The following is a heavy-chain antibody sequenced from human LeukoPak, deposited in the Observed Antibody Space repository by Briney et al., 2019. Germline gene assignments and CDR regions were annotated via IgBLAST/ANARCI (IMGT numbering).Heavy chain of an antibody. CDR2: ISYDGSNK. CDR1: GFTFSSYA. CDR3: ARDHDILTGYFGGLLDY. V-gene: IGHV3-30-3*01. Sequence: PGRSLRLSCAASGFTFSSYAMHWVRQAPGKGLEWVAVISYDGSNKYYADSVKGRFTISRDNSKNTLYLQMNSLRAEDTAVYYCARDHDILTGYFGGLLDYWGQGSLVTVSS. D-gene: IGHD3-9*01. J-gene: IGHJ4*02.